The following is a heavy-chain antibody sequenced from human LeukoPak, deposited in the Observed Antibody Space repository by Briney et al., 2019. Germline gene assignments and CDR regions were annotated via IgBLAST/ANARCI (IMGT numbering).Heavy chain of an antibody. CDR3: ATSRSFDY. J-gene: IGHJ4*02. CDR2: INTDGTTT. Sequence: PGGSLRLSCAASGFTFRSYWMHWVRQAPGKGLVWVSGINTDGTTTSYADSVKGRFTISRDNAKNTLYLQMNSLRADDTAMYYCATSRSFDYWGQGTLVTVSS. D-gene: IGHD3-16*01. CDR1: GFTFRSYW. V-gene: IGHV3-74*01.